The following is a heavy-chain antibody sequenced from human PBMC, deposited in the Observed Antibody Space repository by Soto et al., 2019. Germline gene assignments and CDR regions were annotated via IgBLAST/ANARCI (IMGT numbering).Heavy chain of an antibody. CDR2: ISYDGSNK. Sequence: QVQLVESGGGVVQPGRSLRLSCAASGFTFSSYGRHWVRQAPGKGLAWVAVISYDGSNKYYADSVKGRFTISRDTSKNALYLQMTSLRAEDTSVHYCAPWFGAFDYWGQGTLVTVSS. CDR1: GFTFSSYG. D-gene: IGHD3-10*01. CDR3: APWFGAFDY. V-gene: IGHV3-30*03. J-gene: IGHJ4*02.